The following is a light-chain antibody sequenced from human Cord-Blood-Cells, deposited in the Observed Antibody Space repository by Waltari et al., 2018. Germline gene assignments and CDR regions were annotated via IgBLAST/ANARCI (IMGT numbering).Light chain of an antibody. J-gene: IGKJ2*03. V-gene: IGKV3-15*01. Sequence: EIVMTQSPATLSVSPGDRATLSGRAIQSVSINLAWYQQKPVQAPRLLIYGASTRATGIPARFSGSGSGTEFTLTISSLQSEDFSVYYCQQYNNWPLYSFGQGTKLEVK. CDR1: QSVSIN. CDR2: GAS. CDR3: QQYNNWPLYS.